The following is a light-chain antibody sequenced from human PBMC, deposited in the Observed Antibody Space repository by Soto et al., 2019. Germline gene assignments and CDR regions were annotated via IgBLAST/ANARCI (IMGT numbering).Light chain of an antibody. CDR1: NSDIGAYDS. V-gene: IGLV2-14*03. CDR3: SSYTTSVTLV. Sequence: QSALTQPASVSESPGQSITISCTGTNSDIGAYDSVSWYQQHPGKAPKLLIYDVSNRPSGISTRFSGSKSDNTASLTISGLQAEDEAEYYCSSYTTSVTLVFGGGTKLTVL. CDR2: DVS. J-gene: IGLJ3*02.